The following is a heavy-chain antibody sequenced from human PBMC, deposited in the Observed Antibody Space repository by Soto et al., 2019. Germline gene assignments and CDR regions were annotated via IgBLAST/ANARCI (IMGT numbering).Heavy chain of an antibody. CDR2: IYHSGST. CDR1: GGSISSGGYS. V-gene: IGHV4-30-2*01. D-gene: IGHD3-10*01. J-gene: IGHJ6*01. CDR3: ARQGFGATHGLVDV. Sequence: SETLSLTCAVSGGSISSGGYSWSWIRQPPGKGLEWIGYIYHSGSTYYNPSLKSRVTISVDTSKNQFSLKLTSATVADTALYYCARQGFGATHGLVDVWGQGTTVTVSS.